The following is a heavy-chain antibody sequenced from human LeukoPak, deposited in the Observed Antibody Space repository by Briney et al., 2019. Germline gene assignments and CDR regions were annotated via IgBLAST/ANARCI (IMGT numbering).Heavy chain of an antibody. CDR2: IKQDGSEK. V-gene: IGHV3-7*01. Sequence: WGSLRLSCTASGFTFSSSWMSWVRQAPGKGLEWVANIKQDGSEKYYVDSVKGRFTISRDNAKNSLYLQMNSLRAEDTAVYYCARAAFWGQGTMVTVSS. CDR3: ARAAF. J-gene: IGHJ3*01. CDR1: GFTFSSSW.